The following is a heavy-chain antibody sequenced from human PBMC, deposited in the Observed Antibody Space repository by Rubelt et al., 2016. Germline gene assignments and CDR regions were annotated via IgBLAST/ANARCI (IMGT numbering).Heavy chain of an antibody. Sequence: GRSLRLSCAASGFTFSSYAMHWVRQAPGKGLEWVTVISYGGSNKYYADSVKGRFTISRDNSKNTLYLQMNSLRAEDTAVYYCAKDSSSLYSMGLYGMDVWGQGTTVTVSS. CDR1: GFTFSSYA. CDR3: AKDSSSLYSMGLYGMDV. D-gene: IGHD6-13*01. CDR2: ISYGGSNK. J-gene: IGHJ6*02. V-gene: IGHV3-30*04.